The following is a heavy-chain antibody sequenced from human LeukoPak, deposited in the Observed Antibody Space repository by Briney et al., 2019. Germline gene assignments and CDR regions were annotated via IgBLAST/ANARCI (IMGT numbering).Heavy chain of an antibody. CDR1: GFTFDDYA. J-gene: IGHJ4*02. CDR2: ISWNSGTI. V-gene: IGHV3-9*01. CDR3: AKDVFTMVRGVLEY. Sequence: GGSLRLSCAASGFTFDDYAMHWVRQAPGKGLEWVSGISWNSGTIGYADSVKGRFTISRDNAKNSLYLQMNSLRAEDTALYYCAKDVFTMVRGVLEYWGQGTPVTVSS. D-gene: IGHD3-10*01.